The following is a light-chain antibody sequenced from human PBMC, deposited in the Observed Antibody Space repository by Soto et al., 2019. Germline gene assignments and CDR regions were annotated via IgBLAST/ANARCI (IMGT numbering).Light chain of an antibody. J-gene: IGKJ1*01. Sequence: EIVLTQSPGTLSLSPGERAVLSCRASQTIANIYLAWYQHKPGRPSRLLIYDTSTRATGTPDRFIGSGSGTDFTLTISRLEPEDFAVYYCQQYSGSPETFGPGTKVEIK. CDR2: DTS. V-gene: IGKV3-20*01. CDR1: QTIANIY. CDR3: QQYSGSPET.